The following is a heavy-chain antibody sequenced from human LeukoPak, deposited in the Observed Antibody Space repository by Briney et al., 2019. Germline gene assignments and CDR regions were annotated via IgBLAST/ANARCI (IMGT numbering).Heavy chain of an antibody. CDR2: ISAYNGNT. D-gene: IGHD2-8*01. Sequence: VASVTVSCKASGYTFTSYGISWVRQAPGQGLEWMGWISAYNGNTNYEQKLQGRVTMTTDTSTSTAYMELRSLRSDDTAVYYCARAWQNGWVGLYYYYGMDVWGQGTTVTVSS. V-gene: IGHV1-18*01. CDR1: GYTFTSYG. J-gene: IGHJ6*02. CDR3: ARAWQNGWVGLYYYYGMDV.